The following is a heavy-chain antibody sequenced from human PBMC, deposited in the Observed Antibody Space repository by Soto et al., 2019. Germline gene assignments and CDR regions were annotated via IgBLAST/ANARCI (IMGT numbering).Heavy chain of an antibody. CDR2: IWYDGSNK. CDR3: AIIGEMATITPIDY. Sequence: PGGSLRLSCAASGFTFSSYGMHWVRQAPGKGLEWVAVIWYDGSNKYYADSVKGRFTISRDNSKNTLYLQMNSLRAEDTAVYYCAIIGEMATITPIDYWGQGTLVTVSS. CDR1: GFTFSSYG. D-gene: IGHD5-12*01. V-gene: IGHV3-33*01. J-gene: IGHJ4*02.